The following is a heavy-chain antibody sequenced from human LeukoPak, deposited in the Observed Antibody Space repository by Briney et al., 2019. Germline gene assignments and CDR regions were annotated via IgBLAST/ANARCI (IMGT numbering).Heavy chain of an antibody. J-gene: IGHJ5*02. CDR1: GGSISSYY. D-gene: IGHD1-26*01. CDR3: ARGPLVGATTWFDP. V-gene: IGHV4-59*01. CDR2: IYYSGST. Sequence: SETLSLTCTVSGGSISSYYWSWIRQPPGKGLEWIGCIYYSGSTNYNPSLKSRVTISVDTSKNQFSLKVRSVSAADTAMYYCARGPLVGATTWFDPWGQGTLVTVSS.